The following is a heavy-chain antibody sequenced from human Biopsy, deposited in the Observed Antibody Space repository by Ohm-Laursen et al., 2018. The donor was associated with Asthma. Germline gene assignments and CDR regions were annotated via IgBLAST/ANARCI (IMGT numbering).Heavy chain of an antibody. J-gene: IGHJ4*02. D-gene: IGHD2-21*01. CDR2: IATDGSNK. V-gene: IGHV3-64D*08. CDR1: GFTFSSYS. CDR3: VKDHSAGYYYFDD. Sequence: SFRLSCAASGFTFSSYSMHWVRQAPGRGPEYVSFIATDGSNKFYADSVKGRFTVSRDNSKHTLYLHMTGLRADDTGVYYCVKDHSAGYYYFDDWGQGAQVTVSS.